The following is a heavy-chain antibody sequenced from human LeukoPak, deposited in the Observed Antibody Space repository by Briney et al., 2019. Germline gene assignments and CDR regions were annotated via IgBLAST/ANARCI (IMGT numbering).Heavy chain of an antibody. CDR3: ARDRGYSTFDM. CDR2: INQDGSEK. J-gene: IGHJ3*02. Sequence: EGSLRLSCVASGFTFSSYWMAWVRQAPGKGLEWVANINQDGSEKNYVDSVKGRFTISRDNAKNSLCLQMNSLRAEDTAVYYCARDRGYSTFDMWGQGTMVTVSS. V-gene: IGHV3-7*05. CDR1: GFTFSSYW. D-gene: IGHD5-18*01.